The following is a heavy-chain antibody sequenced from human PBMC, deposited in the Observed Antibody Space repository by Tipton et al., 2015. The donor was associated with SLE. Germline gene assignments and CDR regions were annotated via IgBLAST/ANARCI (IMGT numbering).Heavy chain of an antibody. CDR2: IRSKAYGGTP. J-gene: IGHJ4*02. CDR3: TRAAWDCGSDCYSNY. Sequence: SLRLSCTASGFTFGDYAMSWVRQAPGKGLEGLGFIRSKAYGGTPDYAASLKGRFIISRDDSKSIAYLQMNSLKTEDTGVYYCTRAAWDCGSDCYSNYWGQGTLVTVSS. V-gene: IGHV3-49*04. CDR1: GFTFGDYA. D-gene: IGHD2-21*01.